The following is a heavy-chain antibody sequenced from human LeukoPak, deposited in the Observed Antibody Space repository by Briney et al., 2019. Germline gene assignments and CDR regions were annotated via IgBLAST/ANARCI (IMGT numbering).Heavy chain of an antibody. J-gene: IGHJ6*02. CDR1: GFTFSSYS. D-gene: IGHD3-22*01. Sequence: GGSLRLSCAASGFTFSSYSMNWVRQAPGKGLEWVSYISSSSTIYYADSVKGRFTISRDNAKNSLYLQMNSLRAEDTAVYYCARDWGYYYDTPYYYGMDFWGQGTTVTVSS. V-gene: IGHV3-48*01. CDR3: ARDWGYYYDTPYYYGMDF. CDR2: ISSSSTI.